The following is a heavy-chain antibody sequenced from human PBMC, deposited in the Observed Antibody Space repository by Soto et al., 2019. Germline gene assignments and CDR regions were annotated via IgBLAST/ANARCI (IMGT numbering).Heavy chain of an antibody. Sequence: ASVKVSCKASGYTFTSYDMHWVRQAPGQRLEWMGWINAGNGNTKYSQKFQGRVTITRDTSASKAYMELSSLRSEDTAVYYCARGGMGYSYGYGYWGQGTLVTVSS. CDR3: ARGGMGYSYGYGY. J-gene: IGHJ4*02. V-gene: IGHV1-3*01. CDR1: GYTFTSYD. CDR2: INAGNGNT. D-gene: IGHD5-18*01.